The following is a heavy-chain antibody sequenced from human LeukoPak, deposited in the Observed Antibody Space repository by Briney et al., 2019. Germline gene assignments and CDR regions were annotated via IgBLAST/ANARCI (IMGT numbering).Heavy chain of an antibody. CDR2: IHYSGKA. CDR3: ARFGVYYDMDV. CDR1: GGSISGNY. V-gene: IGHV4-59*01. D-gene: IGHD3-16*01. Sequence: SETLSLTCTVSGGSISGNYWTWTPQPPGKGLECLGQIHYSGKADYNPSLRSRITISVDTSKNQMFLKLTSVTAADTAFYYCARFGVYYDMDVWGQGTTVTVSS. J-gene: IGHJ6*02.